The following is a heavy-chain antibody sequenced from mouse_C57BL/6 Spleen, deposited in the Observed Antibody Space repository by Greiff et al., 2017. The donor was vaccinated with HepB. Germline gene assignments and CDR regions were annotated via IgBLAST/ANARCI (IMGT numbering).Heavy chain of an antibody. D-gene: IGHD2-4*01. Sequence: EVQGVESGGGLVQPKGSLKLSCAASGFRFNTYAMNWVRQAPGKGLEWVARIRSKSNNYATYYADSVKDRFTISRDDSESMLYLQMNNLKTEDTAMYYCVRNEGLRYYAMDYWGQGTSVTVSS. CDR1: GFRFNTYA. CDR2: IRSKSNNYAT. V-gene: IGHV10-1*01. J-gene: IGHJ4*01. CDR3: VRNEGLRYYAMDY.